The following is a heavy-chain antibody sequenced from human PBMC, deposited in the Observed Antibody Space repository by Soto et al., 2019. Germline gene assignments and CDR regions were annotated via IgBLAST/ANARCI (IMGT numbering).Heavy chain of an antibody. J-gene: IGHJ5*02. CDR1: GGSISSSSYY. V-gene: IGHV4-39*01. D-gene: IGHD5-18*01. Sequence: QLQLQESGPGLVKPSETLSLTCTVSGGSISSSSYYWGWIRQPPGKGLEWIGSIYYSGSTYYNPSLKSRVTISVDTSKNQFSLKLSSVTAADTAVYYCARLGIQNWFDPWGQGTLVTVSS. CDR2: IYYSGST. CDR3: ARLGIQNWFDP.